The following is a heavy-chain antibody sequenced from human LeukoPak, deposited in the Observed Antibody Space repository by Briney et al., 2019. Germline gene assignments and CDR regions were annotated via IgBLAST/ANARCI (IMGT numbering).Heavy chain of an antibody. D-gene: IGHD1-26*01. V-gene: IGHV3-74*01. J-gene: IGHJ4*02. Sequence: GGSLRLSCAASGFTFSSYWMRGVRQAPGKGLVWVSGINSDGGSTSYADSVKGRFTISRDNAKNTLYLQMNSLRAEDTAVYYCERDRVGYFDYWGQGTLVTVSS. CDR1: GFTFSSYW. CDR3: ERDRVGYFDY. CDR2: INSDGGST.